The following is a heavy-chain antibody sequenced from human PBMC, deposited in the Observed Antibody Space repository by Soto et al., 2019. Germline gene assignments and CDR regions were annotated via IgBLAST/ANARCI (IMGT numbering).Heavy chain of an antibody. V-gene: IGHV3-30-3*01. J-gene: IGHJ5*02. CDR2: ISPDGRNE. CDR1: GFSFSTFA. Sequence: QAYLVESGGGVVQPGRSLRLSCAASGFSFSTFALHWVRQAPGEGLEWVALISPDGRNEKYAESVKGRFTISRDNSKNTVYMQMDSLRLEDTGVYYCARDGLPDDFRSGGYWFDPCCQGTQGTVSS. D-gene: IGHD3-3*01. CDR3: ARDGLPDDFRSGGYWFDP.